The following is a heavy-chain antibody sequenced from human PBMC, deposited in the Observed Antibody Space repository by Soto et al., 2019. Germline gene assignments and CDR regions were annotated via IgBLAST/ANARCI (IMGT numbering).Heavy chain of an antibody. V-gene: IGHV4-39*01. CDR3: ARDYFDSSDYTTNWFDP. J-gene: IGHJ5*02. D-gene: IGHD3-22*01. CDR2: IYHTGNA. Sequence: SETLSLTCSVSGDSISNSRCYWAWIRQPPGEGLEWIGSIYHTGNAYYNPSLKSRVTIFVDTSKNQFSLKLTSVTAADTALYYCARDYFDSSDYTTNWFDPWGQGTLVTVSS. CDR1: GDSISNSRCY.